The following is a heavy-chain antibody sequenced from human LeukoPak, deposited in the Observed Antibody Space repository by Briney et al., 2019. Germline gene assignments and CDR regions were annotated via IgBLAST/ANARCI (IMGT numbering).Heavy chain of an antibody. V-gene: IGHV1-2*02. CDR1: GYTFTGYY. CDR2: INPNSGGT. D-gene: IGHD3-16*01. Sequence: ASVKLSFKASGYTFTGYYMHWVRRAPGQGLGWMGWINPNSGGTNYAQKFQGRVTMTRDTSISTAYMELSRLRSDDTAVYYCARDVGEYNLDYWGQGTLVTVSS. CDR3: ARDVGEYNLDY. J-gene: IGHJ4*02.